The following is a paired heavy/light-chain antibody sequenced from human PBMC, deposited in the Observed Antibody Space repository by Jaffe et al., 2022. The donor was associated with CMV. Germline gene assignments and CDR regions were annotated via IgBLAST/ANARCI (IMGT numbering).Heavy chain of an antibody. D-gene: IGHD4-17*01. CDR3: AKEGGGGGDYEINY. CDR2: ISGSGGTT. J-gene: IGHJ4*02. Sequence: EVQLVESGGGLVQPGGSLRLSCAASGFTFSSYAMTWVRQGPGKGLEWVSTISGSGGTTYYADSVKGRFTISKDTSKNTLFLQMNSLRAEDTAVYYCAKEGGGGGDYEINYWGQGTLVTVSA. CDR1: GFTFSSYA. V-gene: IGHV3-23*04.
Light chain of an antibody. V-gene: IGLV1-51*02. CDR3: GTWDSSLSAKV. CDR1: SSNIRNNY. J-gene: IGLJ3*02. CDR2: ENN. Sequence: QSVLTQPPSVSAAPGQKVTISCSGSSSNIRNNYLSWYQQLPGTAPKLLMYENNKRPSGIPDRFSGSKSGTSATLGITGLQTGDEADYYCGTWDSSLSAKVFGGGTKLTVL.